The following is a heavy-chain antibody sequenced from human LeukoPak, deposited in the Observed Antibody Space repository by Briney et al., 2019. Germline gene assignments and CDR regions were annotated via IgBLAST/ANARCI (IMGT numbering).Heavy chain of an antibody. Sequence: ASMKVSCKSSGFIFTDYHLHWLRQAPGQGLEWMGWINPRSGDTTYAQKFLGRVTMTRDTSTNTAYMELSSLRSDDTAVYYCARDWSGYNPIYYFDHWGQGTLVTVSS. D-gene: IGHD5-24*01. CDR3: ARDWSGYNPIYYFDH. V-gene: IGHV1-2*02. CDR1: GFIFTDYH. J-gene: IGHJ4*02. CDR2: INPRSGDT.